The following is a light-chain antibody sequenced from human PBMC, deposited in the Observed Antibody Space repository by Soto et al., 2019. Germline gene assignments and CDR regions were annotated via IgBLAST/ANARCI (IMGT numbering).Light chain of an antibody. Sequence: DIQMTQSPSTLSASVGARVPITCRASEKINKWLAWYQQKPGKAPKLLISDASSRATGISDRFTGSGSGTDFTLTITTLEPEDFAVYYCQQYGSSPRTFGLGTKVDIK. J-gene: IGKJ1*01. V-gene: IGKV1-5*01. CDR1: EKINKW. CDR3: QQYGSSPRT. CDR2: DAS.